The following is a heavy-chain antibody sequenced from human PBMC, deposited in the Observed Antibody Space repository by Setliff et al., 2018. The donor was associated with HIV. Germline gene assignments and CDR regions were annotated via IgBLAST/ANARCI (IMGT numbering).Heavy chain of an antibody. Sequence: GGSLRLSCAASGFTFSTYEMNWVRQAPGKGPEWVSYISSSGSTIYYADSVKGRFTISRDNAKNSLFLQMNSLGADDTAVYYCAKESRGDRYCSSTSCQYYFDYWGQGTLVTVSS. D-gene: IGHD2-2*01. V-gene: IGHV3-48*03. J-gene: IGHJ4*02. CDR3: AKESRGDRYCSSTSCQYYFDY. CDR1: GFTFSTYE. CDR2: ISSSGSTI.